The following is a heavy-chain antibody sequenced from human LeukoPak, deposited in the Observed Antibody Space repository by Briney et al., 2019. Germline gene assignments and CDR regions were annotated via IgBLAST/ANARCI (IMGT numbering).Heavy chain of an antibody. CDR2: IYYSGST. J-gene: IGHJ3*02. Sequence: SETLSLTCTVSGVSISSSSYYWGWIRQPPGKGLEWIGSIYYSGSTYYNPSLKSRVTISVDTSKNQFSLKLSSVTAADTAVYYCARIEMATINAFDIWGQGTMVTVSS. D-gene: IGHD5-24*01. CDR1: GVSISSSSYY. CDR3: ARIEMATINAFDI. V-gene: IGHV4-39*01.